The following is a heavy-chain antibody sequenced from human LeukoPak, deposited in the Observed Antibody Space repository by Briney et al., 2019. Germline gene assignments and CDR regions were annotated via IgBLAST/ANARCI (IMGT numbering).Heavy chain of an antibody. CDR1: GGSFSGNN. V-gene: IGHV4-34*01. CDR2: INHSGST. CDR3: ARGYYYMDV. Sequence: PSKTLSPTSAANGGSFSGNNWTWIPQPPGKGLEWIGEINHSGSTNYNPSLKSRVTISVDTSKNQFSLKLSSVTAADTAVYYCARGYYYMDVWGKGTTVTVSS. J-gene: IGHJ6*03.